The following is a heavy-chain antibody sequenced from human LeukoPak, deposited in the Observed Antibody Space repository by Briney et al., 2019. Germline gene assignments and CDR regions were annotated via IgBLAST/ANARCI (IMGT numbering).Heavy chain of an antibody. CDR3: AKDLAIPAPNWFDP. CDR2: ISYDGTTK. V-gene: IGHV3-30*18. D-gene: IGHD2-2*02. J-gene: IGHJ5*02. Sequence: GGSLRLSCAVSGFVLNAYGMHWVRQAPGKGLEWVAVISYDGTTKYYADSVKGRFTISRDNSKNTLYLQMNSLRAEDTAVYYCAKDLAIPAPNWFDPWGQGTLVTVSS. CDR1: GFVLNAYG.